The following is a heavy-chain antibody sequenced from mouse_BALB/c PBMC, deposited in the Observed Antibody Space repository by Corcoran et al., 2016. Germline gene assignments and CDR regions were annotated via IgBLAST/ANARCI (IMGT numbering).Heavy chain of an antibody. CDR2: INTYTGEP. J-gene: IGHJ4*01. CDR1: GYTFTNYG. V-gene: IGHV9-3-1*01. D-gene: IGHD1-1*01. Sequence: QIQLVQSGPELKKPGETVKISCKASGYTFTNYGMNWVKQAPGKGLKWMGWINTYTGEPTYADDFKGRFAFSLETSASTAYLQINNLKNEDTATYFCARDYGSAMDYWGQGTSVTVSS. CDR3: ARDYGSAMDY.